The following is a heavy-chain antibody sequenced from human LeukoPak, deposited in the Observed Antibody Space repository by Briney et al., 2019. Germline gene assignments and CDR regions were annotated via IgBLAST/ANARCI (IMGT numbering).Heavy chain of an antibody. D-gene: IGHD3-10*01. Sequence: ESLKISCQGSGYRFTTYWISWVRQMPGKGLEWMGIIYPGDSDTRYSPSFQGQVTISADKSISTAYLQWSSLKASDTAIYYCARGSGNYFDYWGQGTLVTVSS. V-gene: IGHV5-51*01. CDR3: ARGSGNYFDY. CDR1: GYRFTTYW. CDR2: IYPGDSDT. J-gene: IGHJ4*02.